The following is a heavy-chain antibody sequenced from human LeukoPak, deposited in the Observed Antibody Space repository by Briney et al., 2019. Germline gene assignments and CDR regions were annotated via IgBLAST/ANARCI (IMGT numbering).Heavy chain of an antibody. Sequence: GGSLRLSCAASGFTFSSYAVSWVRQAPGKGLEWVSAISGSGGSTYYADSVKGRFTISRDNSKNTLYLQMNSLRAEDTAVYYCAKGLDYDSSGSDYWGQGTLVTVSS. V-gene: IGHV3-23*01. CDR1: GFTFSSYA. D-gene: IGHD3-22*01. CDR2: ISGSGGST. J-gene: IGHJ4*02. CDR3: AKGLDYDSSGSDY.